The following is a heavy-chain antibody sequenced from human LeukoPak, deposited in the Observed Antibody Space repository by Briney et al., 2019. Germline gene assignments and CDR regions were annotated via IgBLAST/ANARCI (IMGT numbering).Heavy chain of an antibody. CDR2: YSGSST. D-gene: IGHD6-13*01. Sequence: GGSLRLSCAASGFTVSSNYMSWVRQAPGKGLEWVSVYSGSSTYYADSVKGRFTISRDNSKNMLYLQMNSLRAEDTAVYYCVKGRISEDGLDFWGQGTLVTVSS. CDR3: VKGRISEDGLDF. CDR1: GFTVSSNY. J-gene: IGHJ4*02. V-gene: IGHV3-53*01.